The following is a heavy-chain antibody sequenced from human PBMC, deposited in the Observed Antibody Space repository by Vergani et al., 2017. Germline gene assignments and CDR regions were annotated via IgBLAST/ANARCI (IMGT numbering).Heavy chain of an antibody. CDR1: GFTFSSYG. CDR3: ARGRSGNYLMAV. V-gene: IGHV3-33*01. CDR2: IWYDGSNK. J-gene: IGHJ4*02. Sequence: QVQLVESGGGVVQPGRSLRLSCAASGFTFSSYGMHWVRQAPGKGLEWVAVIWYDGSNKYYADSVKGRFTISRDNSKNTLYLQMRSLRAEDTAVYYCARGRSGNYLMAVWGQGTLVTVSS. D-gene: IGHD1-26*01.